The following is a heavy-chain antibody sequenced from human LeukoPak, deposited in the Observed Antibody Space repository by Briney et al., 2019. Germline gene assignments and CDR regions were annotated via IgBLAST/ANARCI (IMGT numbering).Heavy chain of an antibody. CDR2: IIPILGIA. J-gene: IGHJ4*02. CDR1: GDTFSSYA. Sequence: ASVKVSCKASGDTFSSYAISWVRQAPGQGLEWMGRIIPILGIANYAQKFQGRVTITADKSTSTAYMELSSLRSEDTAVYYCALGGIVGYYFDYWGQGTLVTVSS. D-gene: IGHD1-26*01. V-gene: IGHV1-69*04. CDR3: ALGGIVGYYFDY.